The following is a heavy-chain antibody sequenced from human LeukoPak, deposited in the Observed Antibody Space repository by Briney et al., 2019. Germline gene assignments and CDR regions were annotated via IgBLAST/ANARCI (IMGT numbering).Heavy chain of an antibody. CDR1: GFTFSSYS. D-gene: IGHD3-16*02. CDR3: ARDKAIYDYVWGSYRYSYDAFDI. J-gene: IGHJ3*02. Sequence: GGSLRLSCAASGFTFSSYSMNWVRQAPGKGLEWVSSISSSSSYIYYADSVKGRFTISRDNAKNSLYLQMNSLRAEDTAMYYCARDKAIYDYVWGSYRYSYDAFDIWGQGTMVTVSS. V-gene: IGHV3-21*01. CDR2: ISSSSSYI.